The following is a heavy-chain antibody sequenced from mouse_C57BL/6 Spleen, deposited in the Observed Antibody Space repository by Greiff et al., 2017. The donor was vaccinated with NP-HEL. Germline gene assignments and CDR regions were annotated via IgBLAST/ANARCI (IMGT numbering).Heavy chain of an antibody. CDR1: GYSITSGYY. D-gene: IGHD3-2*02. V-gene: IGHV3-6*01. CDR2: ISYDGSN. Sequence: EVQLQESGPGLVKPSQSLSLTCSVTGYSITSGYYWNRIRQFPGNKLEWMGYISYDGSNNYNPSLKNRISITRDTSKNQFFLKLNSVTTEDTATYYCARDSSGSWFAYWGQGTLVTVSA. CDR3: ARDSSGSWFAY. J-gene: IGHJ3*01.